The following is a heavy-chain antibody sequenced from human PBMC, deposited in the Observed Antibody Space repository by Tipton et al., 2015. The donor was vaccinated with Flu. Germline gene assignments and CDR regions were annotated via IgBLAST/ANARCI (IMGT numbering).Heavy chain of an antibody. J-gene: IGHJ4*02. CDR1: SGSIRSTNYF. V-gene: IGHV4-39*01. CDR3: ARLSYYDVDLKNFYFDY. Sequence: TLSLTCTVSSGSIRSTNYFCAWIRQPPGKRLELIGSIYPSGTTYYNPSLKSRVTISVDTSKSQFPLMLRSVTAADTAVYYCARLSYYDVDLKNFYFDYWGQGALVTVSS. CDR2: IYPSGTT. D-gene: IGHD3-10*02.